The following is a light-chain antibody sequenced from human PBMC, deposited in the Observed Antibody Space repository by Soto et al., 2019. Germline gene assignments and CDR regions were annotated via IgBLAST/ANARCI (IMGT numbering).Light chain of an antibody. CDR1: QSVSRN. Sequence: EIMVNHSPSTLSVTKEETTTLSNRGSQSVSRNLAWYQQKRGQAPRLLIYGASTRATGIPARFSGSGSGTEFTLTISSLQSEDFVVYYCQQYNYWPQTFGQVS. J-gene: IGKJ1*01. CDR2: GAS. V-gene: IGKV3-15*01. CDR3: QQYNYWPQT.